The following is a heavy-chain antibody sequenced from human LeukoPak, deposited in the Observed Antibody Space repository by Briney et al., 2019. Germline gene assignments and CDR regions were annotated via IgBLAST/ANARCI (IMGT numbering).Heavy chain of an antibody. D-gene: IGHD3-22*01. J-gene: IGHJ4*02. CDR2: ISGDGGST. CDR3: AKDSYYYYDSSGYAMYYFDY. V-gene: IGHV3-43*02. CDR1: GFTFDDYA. Sequence: GGSLRLSCAASGFTFDDYAMHWVRQAPGKGLEWVSLISGDGGSTYYADSVKGRFTISRDNSKNSLYLQMNSLRTEDTALYYCAKDSYYYYDSSGYAMYYFDYWGQGTLVTVSS.